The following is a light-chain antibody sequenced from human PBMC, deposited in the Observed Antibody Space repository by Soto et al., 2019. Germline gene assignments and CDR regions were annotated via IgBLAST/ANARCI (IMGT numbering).Light chain of an antibody. CDR3: QQTDTLPST. V-gene: IGKV1D-12*01. CDR2: AAS. Sequence: DIQMTQSPSSVSAAVGERVTITCRASQVMSSWLAWYQQKPGKAPKLLIFAASTLQSGVPSRFSGSGSRTDFTLTITSLQPEDIGTYYCQQTDTLPSTFGQGTDWRL. J-gene: IGKJ5*01. CDR1: QVMSSW.